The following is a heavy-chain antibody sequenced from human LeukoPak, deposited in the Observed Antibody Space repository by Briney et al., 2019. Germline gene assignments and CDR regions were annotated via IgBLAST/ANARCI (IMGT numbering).Heavy chain of an antibody. CDR3: AREASLSGCYFDY. CDR1: GFTVSSNY. CDR2: ISSGGST. Sequence: PGGSLRLSCAASGFTVSSNYMSWVRQAPGKGLEWVSLISSGGSTYYADSVKGRFTISRDNSKNTLYLQMNSLRAEDTALYYCAREASLSGCYFDYWGQGTLVTVSS. V-gene: IGHV3-66*01. D-gene: IGHD5-12*01. J-gene: IGHJ4*02.